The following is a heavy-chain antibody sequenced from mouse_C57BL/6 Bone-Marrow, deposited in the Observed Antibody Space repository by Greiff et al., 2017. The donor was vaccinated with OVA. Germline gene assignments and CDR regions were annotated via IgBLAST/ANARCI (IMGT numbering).Heavy chain of an antibody. CDR2: IDPENGDT. J-gene: IGHJ3*01. CDR1: GFNIKDDY. D-gene: IGHD1-1*01. CDR3: TTWGYYGSSSWFAY. V-gene: IGHV14-4*01. Sequence: VQLQQSGAELVRPGASVKLSCTASGFNIKDDYMHWVKQRPEQGLEWIGWIDPENGDTEYASKFQGKATITADTSSNTAYLQLSSLTSADTAVYYCTTWGYYGSSSWFAYWGQGTLVTVSA.